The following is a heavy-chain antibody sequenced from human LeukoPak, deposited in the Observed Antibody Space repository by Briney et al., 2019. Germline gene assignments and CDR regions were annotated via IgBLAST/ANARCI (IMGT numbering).Heavy chain of an antibody. CDR2: ISYDGTNK. Sequence: GGSLRLSCAVSGFTFSSYGMHWVRQAPGKGLEWMAVISYDGTNKYYADSVKGRFTISRDNSKNTLYLQMNSLTAEDTAVYYCARDQGCSSTSCYSLFFHYWGQGTLVTVSS. CDR1: GFTFSSYG. J-gene: IGHJ4*02. V-gene: IGHV3-30*03. D-gene: IGHD2-2*01. CDR3: ARDQGCSSTSCYSLFFHY.